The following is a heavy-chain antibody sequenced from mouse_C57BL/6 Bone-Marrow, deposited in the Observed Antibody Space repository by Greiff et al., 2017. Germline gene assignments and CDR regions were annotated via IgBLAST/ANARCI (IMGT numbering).Heavy chain of an antibody. D-gene: IGHD3-2*02. CDR3: TRRDSSGYLDY. J-gene: IGHJ2*01. CDR2: IRHKANNHAT. Sequence: EVKLEESGGGLVQPGGSMKLSCAASGFTFSDAWMDWVRQSPEKGLEWVAEIRHKANNHATYYAVSVKGRFTISRDDSKSSVYLQMNSLRAKDTGIYYCTRRDSSGYLDYWGQGTTLTVSS. V-gene: IGHV6-6*01. CDR1: GFTFSDAW.